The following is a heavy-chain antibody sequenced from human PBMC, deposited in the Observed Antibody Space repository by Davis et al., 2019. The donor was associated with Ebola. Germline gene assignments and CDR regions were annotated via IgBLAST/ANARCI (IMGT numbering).Heavy chain of an antibody. CDR1: GYTFTSYY. CDR2: INPNDGRT. J-gene: IGHJ6*04. D-gene: IGHD3-10*01. Sequence: AASVKVSCKASGYTFTSYYMHWVRQAPGQGLEWMGMINPNDGRTIYAQKFQGRVTVTRDTSTTTIYMELGSLTSEDTAVFYCGRGGDTDREFHYYSGLDVWGKGTSVTVSS. CDR3: GRGGDTDREFHYYSGLDV. V-gene: IGHV1-46*01.